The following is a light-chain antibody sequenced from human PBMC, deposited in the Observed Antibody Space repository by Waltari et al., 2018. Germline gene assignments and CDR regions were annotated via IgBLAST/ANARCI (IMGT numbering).Light chain of an antibody. J-gene: IGLJ2*01. CDR3: SSYAGNHVV. Sequence: QSALTQPPSASGSPGQSVTISCTGTSSDVGGYNFVSWYQQHPGKAPKLMIYEVSKWPSGVPDRFSGSKSGNTASLTVSGLQPEDEADYYCSSYAGNHVVFGGGTKLTVL. CDR1: SSDVGGYNF. V-gene: IGLV2-8*01. CDR2: EVS.